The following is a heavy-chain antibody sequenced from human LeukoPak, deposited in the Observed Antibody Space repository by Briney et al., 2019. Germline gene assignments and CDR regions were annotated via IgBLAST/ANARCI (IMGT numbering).Heavy chain of an antibody. CDR2: IYTSGST. D-gene: IGHD3-16*02. CDR3: ARGRGDYVWGSYRHGLNY. J-gene: IGHJ4*02. Sequence: SQTLSLTCTVSGGSISSGSYYWSWIRQPAGKGLEWIGRIYTSGSTNYNPSLKSRVTISVDTSKNQFSLKLSSVTAADTAVYYCARGRGDYVWGSYRHGLNYWGQGTLVTVSS. CDR1: GGSISSGSYY. V-gene: IGHV4-61*02.